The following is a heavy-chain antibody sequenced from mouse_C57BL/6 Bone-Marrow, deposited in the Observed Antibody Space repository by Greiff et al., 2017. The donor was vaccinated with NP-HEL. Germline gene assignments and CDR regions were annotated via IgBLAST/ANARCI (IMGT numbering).Heavy chain of an antibody. V-gene: IGHV5-9*01. CDR1: GFTFSSYT. J-gene: IGHJ1*03. CDR2: ISGGGGNT. CDR3: ARHLYGSSYNWYFEV. D-gene: IGHD1-1*01. Sequence: EVKLMESGGGLVKPGGSLKLSCAASGFTFSSYTMSWVRQTPEKSLEWVATISGGGGNTYYPDSVKGRFTISRDNAKNTLYLQMSSLRSEDTALYYWARHLYGSSYNWYFEVWGTGTTVTVSS.